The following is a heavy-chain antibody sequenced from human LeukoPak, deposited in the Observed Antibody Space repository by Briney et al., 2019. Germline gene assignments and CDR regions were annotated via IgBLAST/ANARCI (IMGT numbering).Heavy chain of an antibody. CDR3: ARDIMDYDLTYYFDY. J-gene: IGHJ4*02. D-gene: IGHD3-22*01. CDR2: IRSKANSYAT. CDR1: GFIFSGSA. Sequence: GGSLKLSCAASGFIFSGSAMHWVRQASGKGLEWVGRIRSKANSYATAYAASVKGRFTISRDNSKNTLYLQMNSLRAEDTAVYYCARDIMDYDLTYYFDYWGQGTLVTVSS. V-gene: IGHV3-73*01.